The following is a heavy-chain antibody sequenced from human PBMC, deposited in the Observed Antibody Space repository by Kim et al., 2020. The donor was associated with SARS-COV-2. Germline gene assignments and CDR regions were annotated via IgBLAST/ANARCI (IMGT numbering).Heavy chain of an antibody. V-gene: IGHV4-59*01. CDR2: IYYSGST. J-gene: IGHJ6*02. CDR3: ARGSLTGYSSGLGQIRYYGMDV. Sequence: SETLSLTCTVSGGSISSYYWSWIRQPPGKGLEWIGYIYYSGSTNYNPSLKSRVTISVDTSKNQFSLKLSSVTAADTAVYYCARGSLTGYSSGLGQIRYYGMDVWGQGTTVTVSS. CDR1: GGSISSYY. D-gene: IGHD6-19*01.